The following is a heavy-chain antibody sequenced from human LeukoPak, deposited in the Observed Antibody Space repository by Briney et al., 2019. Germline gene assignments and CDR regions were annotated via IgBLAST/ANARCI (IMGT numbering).Heavy chain of an antibody. Sequence: SETLSLTCTVSGGSIISSSYCWGWIRQPPGKGLEWIGSIYYSGSTYYNPSLKSRVTISVDTSKNQFSLKLSSVTAADTAVYYCARHGLIATINAYFDYWGQGTLVTVSS. CDR3: ARHGLIATINAYFDY. J-gene: IGHJ4*02. V-gene: IGHV4-39*01. D-gene: IGHD5-24*01. CDR1: GGSIISSSYC. CDR2: IYYSGST.